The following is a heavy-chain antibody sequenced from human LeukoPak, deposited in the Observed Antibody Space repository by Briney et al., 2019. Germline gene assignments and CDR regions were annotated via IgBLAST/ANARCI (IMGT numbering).Heavy chain of an antibody. J-gene: IGHJ4*02. CDR1: GYTFTGYY. CDR3: ARGGVTYNRNDVFGV. D-gene: IGHD1-1*01. V-gene: IGHV1-2*02. Sequence: ASVKVSCKASGYTFTGYYIQWVRQAPGQGLERMGWINPDSGATNYVQKFQGRVTMTRDTSISTAYVEVSRLRSDDTAVYYCARGGVTYNRNDVFGVWGQGTLVTVSS. CDR2: INPDSGAT.